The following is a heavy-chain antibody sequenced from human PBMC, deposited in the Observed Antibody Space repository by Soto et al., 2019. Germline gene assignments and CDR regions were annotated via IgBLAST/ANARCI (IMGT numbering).Heavy chain of an antibody. J-gene: IGHJ3*02. D-gene: IGHD2-2*01. Sequence: GESLKISCKGSGYSFTSYWIGWVRQMPGKGLEWMGIIYPGDSDTRYSPSFQGQVTISADKSISTAYLQWSSLKASDTAMYYCARLIFFCCSSSCRDVFDICGQGTMVTVSS. CDR3: ARLIFFCCSSSCRDVFDI. V-gene: IGHV5-51*01. CDR2: IYPGDSDT. CDR1: GYSFTSYW.